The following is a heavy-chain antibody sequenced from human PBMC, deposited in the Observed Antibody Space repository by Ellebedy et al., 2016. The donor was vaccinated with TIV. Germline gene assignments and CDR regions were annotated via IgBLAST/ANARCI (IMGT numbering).Heavy chain of an antibody. V-gene: IGHV4-4*02. Sequence: SETLSLXXAVSGASISSNNWWSWVRQPPGSGLEWIGDIFHTGRTNYNPSLKSRVTISVEKSRNQFSLLLTSVTAADTATYYCARILTGYFNQYYAGMGVWGQGTTVTVSS. J-gene: IGHJ6*02. D-gene: IGHD3-9*01. CDR2: IFHTGRT. CDR3: ARILTGYFNQYYAGMGV. CDR1: GASISSNNW.